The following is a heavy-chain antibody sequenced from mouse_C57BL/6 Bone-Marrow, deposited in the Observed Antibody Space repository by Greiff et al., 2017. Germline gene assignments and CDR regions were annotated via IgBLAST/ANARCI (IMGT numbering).Heavy chain of an antibody. Sequence: QVQLQQPGAELVRPGTSVKLSCKASGYTFTSYWMHWVKQRPGQGLEWIGVIDPSDSYTNYNQKFKGKATLTVDTSSSTAYMQVSSLTSEDSAVYYCANYYGSSYIDYWGQGTTLTVSS. J-gene: IGHJ2*01. D-gene: IGHD1-1*01. V-gene: IGHV1-59*01. CDR1: GYTFTSYW. CDR2: IDPSDSYT. CDR3: ANYYGSSYIDY.